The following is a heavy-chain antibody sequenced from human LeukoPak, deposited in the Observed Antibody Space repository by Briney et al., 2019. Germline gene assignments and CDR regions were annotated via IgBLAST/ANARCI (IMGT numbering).Heavy chain of an antibody. CDR2: IYYRGDT. V-gene: IGHV4-59*13. D-gene: IGHD4-23*01. Sequence: PSETLSLTCTASGGSMSSYYWSWIRQPPGGGLQWIGYIYYRGDTQYNPSLKSRVIILVDTSKNQFSLKLSSVTAADTAVYYCARSGNGNIDWYFDLWGRGTLVTVSS. CDR1: GGSMSSYY. J-gene: IGHJ2*01. CDR3: ARSGNGNIDWYFDL.